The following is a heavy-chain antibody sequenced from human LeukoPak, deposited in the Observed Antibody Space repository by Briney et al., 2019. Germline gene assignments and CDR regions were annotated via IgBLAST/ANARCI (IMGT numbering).Heavy chain of an antibody. V-gene: IGHV3-30*03. D-gene: IGHD3-10*01. CDR2: ISYDGSNK. J-gene: IGHJ3*01. CDR1: GFTFSSYG. Sequence: GGSLRLSCAASGFTFSSYGMHWVRQAPGKGLEWVAVISYDGSNKYYADSVKGRFTISRDNSKNTLYLQMNSLRAEDTAVYYCASIPLIRGVTSDAFDFWGQGTMVTVSS. CDR3: ASIPLIRGVTSDAFDF.